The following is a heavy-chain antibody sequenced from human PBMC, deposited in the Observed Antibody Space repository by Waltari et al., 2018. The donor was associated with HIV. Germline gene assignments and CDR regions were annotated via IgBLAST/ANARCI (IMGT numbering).Heavy chain of an antibody. CDR3: ARDYFGAGTSWFFDY. CDR1: GFALSGSY. V-gene: IGHV3-11*01. D-gene: IGHD3-10*01. Sequence: QVQLVESGGGLVKPGGSLRLSCEVSGFALSGSYRSWIRQAPGQGLEWIAYISGNGMAVYYADSVKGRFTVSRDNADNKLHLQLTNLRAEDTALYYCARDYFGAGTSWFFDYWGQGALVIVSP. CDR2: ISGNGMAV. J-gene: IGHJ4*02.